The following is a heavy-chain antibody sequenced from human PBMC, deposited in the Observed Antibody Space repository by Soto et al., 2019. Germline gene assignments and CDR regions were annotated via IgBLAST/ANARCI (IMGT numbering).Heavy chain of an antibody. D-gene: IGHD2-2*03. CDR2: IYYSGST. CDR1: GGSISSYY. Sequence: SETLSLTCTVSGGSISSYYWSWIRQPPGKGLEWIGYIYYSGSTNYNPSLKSRVTISVDTSKNQFSLKLSSVTAADTAVYYCATLGYCSSTCCYSPFDPWGHVTLFTVPS. CDR3: ATLGYCSSTCCYSPFDP. V-gene: IGHV4-59*08. J-gene: IGHJ5*02.